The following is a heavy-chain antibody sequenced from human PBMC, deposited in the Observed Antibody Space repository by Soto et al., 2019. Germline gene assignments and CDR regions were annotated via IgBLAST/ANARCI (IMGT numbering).Heavy chain of an antibody. Sequence: QVQLVESGGGVVQPGRSLRLSCAASGFTFSSYGMHWVRQAPGKGLEWVAVISYDGSNKYYADSVKGRFTISRDNSKNTLYLQMNSLRAEDTAVYYCAKDHGCSGGSCYSAGSLDYWGQGTLVTVSS. CDR3: AKDHGCSGGSCYSAGSLDY. CDR2: ISYDGSNK. D-gene: IGHD2-15*01. V-gene: IGHV3-30*18. CDR1: GFTFSSYG. J-gene: IGHJ4*02.